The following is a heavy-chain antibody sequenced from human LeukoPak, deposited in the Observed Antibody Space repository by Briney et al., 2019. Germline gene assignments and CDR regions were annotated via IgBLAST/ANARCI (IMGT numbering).Heavy chain of an antibody. D-gene: IGHD3-10*02. CDR1: GFTFSSYE. CDR2: ISSSGSTI. Sequence: GGSLRLSCAASGFTFSSYEMNWGRQAPGEGLEWVSYISSSGSTIYYADSVKGRFTISRDNAKNSLYLQMNSLRAEDTAVYYCAELGITMIGGVWGKGTTVTISS. J-gene: IGHJ6*04. CDR3: AELGITMIGGV. V-gene: IGHV3-48*03.